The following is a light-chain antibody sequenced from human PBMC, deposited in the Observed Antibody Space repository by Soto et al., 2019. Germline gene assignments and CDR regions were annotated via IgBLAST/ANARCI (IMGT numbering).Light chain of an antibody. V-gene: IGKV1-5*03. CDR1: QSITTW. J-gene: IGKJ5*01. Sequence: IEVTQSPPSLSGSVGDRVTXTCLSSQSITTWLAWYQQKPGKAPKLLIYKASNLESGLPSRFSGSGSGTEFTLTISSLQSDDFATYYCQQYSAYPITFGQGTRLEI. CDR3: QQYSAYPIT. CDR2: KAS.